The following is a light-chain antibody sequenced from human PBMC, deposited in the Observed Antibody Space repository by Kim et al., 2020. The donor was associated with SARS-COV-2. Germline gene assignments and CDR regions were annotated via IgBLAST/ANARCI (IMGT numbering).Light chain of an antibody. Sequence: SSELTQDPAVSVALGQTVRITCQGDSLRSYYASWYQQKPGQAPVLVIYGKNNRPSGIPDRFSGSSSGNTASLTITGAQAEDEADYYCNSRDSTSWVFGGGTKLTVL. CDR2: GKN. CDR1: SLRSYY. J-gene: IGLJ3*02. V-gene: IGLV3-19*01. CDR3: NSRDSTSWV.